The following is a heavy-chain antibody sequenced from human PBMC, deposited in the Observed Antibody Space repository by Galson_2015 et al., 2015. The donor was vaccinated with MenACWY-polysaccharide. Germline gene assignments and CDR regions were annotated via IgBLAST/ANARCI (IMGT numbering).Heavy chain of an antibody. J-gene: IGHJ4*02. CDR2: IRNDGRK. Sequence: SLRLSCAGSGFNFGGNGLYWVRQAPGEGLEWVALIRNDGRKHYPDAVKGRFTISRDNSKNTLYLQMNSLRPEDTAVYYCARNPSRLDIAAASHWGQGALVSVSS. CDR3: ARNPSRLDIAAASH. CDR1: GFNFGGNG. V-gene: IGHV3-30*02. D-gene: IGHD6-13*01.